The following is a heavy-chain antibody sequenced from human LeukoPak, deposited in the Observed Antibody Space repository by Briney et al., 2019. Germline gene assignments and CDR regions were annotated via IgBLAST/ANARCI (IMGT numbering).Heavy chain of an antibody. D-gene: IGHD2/OR15-2a*01. CDR2: IRTQAYGGTT. CDR3: TRAVRMSGDAFDF. J-gene: IGHJ3*01. Sequence: PGRSLRLSCTGSGFTFGAYPMSWVRQAPGKGLQLVAYIRTQAYGGTTEYAASVTDRFTMSRDDSRSIAYLQMNSLKTEDTAIYYCTRAVRMSGDAFDFWGRGTMATVSS. V-gene: IGHV3-49*04. CDR1: GFTFGAYP.